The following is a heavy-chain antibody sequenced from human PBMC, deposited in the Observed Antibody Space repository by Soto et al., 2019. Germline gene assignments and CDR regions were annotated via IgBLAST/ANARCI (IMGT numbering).Heavy chain of an antibody. Sequence: GASVKVSCKASGYKFTGYGIGWVRQAPGQGLEWMGWISAYNGNPSYAQKFQGRVTMTTDTSTSTAYMELRRLRADDTAVYFCARVFRLAEESSCFDYWGQGTLVTVSS. CDR2: ISAYNGNP. D-gene: IGHD3-3*02. CDR3: ARVFRLAEESSCFDY. J-gene: IGHJ4*02. V-gene: IGHV1-18*01. CDR1: GYKFTGYG.